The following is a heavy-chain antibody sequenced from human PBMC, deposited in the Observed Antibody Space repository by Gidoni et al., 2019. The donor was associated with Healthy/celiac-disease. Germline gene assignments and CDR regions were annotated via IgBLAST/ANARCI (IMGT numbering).Heavy chain of an antibody. CDR2: IYHRGST. D-gene: IGHD4-17*01. Sequence: QLQLQESGSGLVKPSQTLSLTCAVSGGSISSGGYSWSWILQPPGKGLEWIGYIYHRGSTYYNPSLKIRVTISVDSSKNQFSLKLSAVTAADTAVYYCAREGYGDYLNWFDPWGQGTLVTVSS. J-gene: IGHJ5*02. CDR1: GGSISSGGYS. CDR3: AREGYGDYLNWFDP. V-gene: IGHV4-30-2*01.